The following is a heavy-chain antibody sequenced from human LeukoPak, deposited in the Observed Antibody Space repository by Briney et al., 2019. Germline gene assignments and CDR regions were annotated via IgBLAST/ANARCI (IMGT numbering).Heavy chain of an antibody. CDR2: FSVGGGT. D-gene: IGHD3-10*01. CDR3: VKGYYSHYYFMDV. V-gene: IGHV3-23*01. CDR1: GFTFSSYA. J-gene: IGHJ6*03. Sequence: GGSLRLSCAGSGFTFSSYAVSWVSQAPRKGLEWVSGFSVGGGTYYADSVKGRFTISRDNSKNTLDLQMNSLRAEDTAVYYCVKGYYSHYYFMDVWGIGTTVTVSS.